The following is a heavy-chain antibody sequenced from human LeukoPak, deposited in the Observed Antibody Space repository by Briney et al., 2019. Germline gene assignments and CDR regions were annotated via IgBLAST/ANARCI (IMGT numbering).Heavy chain of an antibody. CDR3: ARRRDYFDY. J-gene: IGHJ4*02. CDR2: ISSSGGNI. Sequence: GGSLRLSCVVSGFALSDYYMSWIRQAPGKGREWISYISSSGGNIYFADSVKGRFTMSRDNARGSLYLQMNSLRADDTAIYYCARRRDYFDYWGQGTLVTVSS. V-gene: IGHV3-11*01. CDR1: GFALSDYY.